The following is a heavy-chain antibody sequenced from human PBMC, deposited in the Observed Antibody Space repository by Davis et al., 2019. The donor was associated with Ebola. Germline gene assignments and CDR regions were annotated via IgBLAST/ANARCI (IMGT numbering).Heavy chain of an antibody. J-gene: IGHJ6*04. D-gene: IGHD3-10*01. CDR1: GGSISSYY. CDR2: IYYSGST. V-gene: IGHV4-59*12. CDR3: ARGQYYGTGSYYLDYYYGLDV. Sequence: SETLSLTCTVSGGSISSYYWSWIRQPPGKGLEWVGYIYYSGSTNYNPSLKSRVTISVDTSKNQFSLKLNSVNAADTAVYYCARGQYYGTGSYYLDYYYGLDVWGKGTTVTVSS.